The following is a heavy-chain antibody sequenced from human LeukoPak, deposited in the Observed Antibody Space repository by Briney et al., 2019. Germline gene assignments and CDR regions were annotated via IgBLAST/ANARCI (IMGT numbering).Heavy chain of an antibody. V-gene: IGHV1-2*02. CDR2: INPNSGGT. J-gene: IGHJ4*02. CDR1: GYTFTAYY. D-gene: IGHD5-24*01. CDR3: ARAFRWLQTTGPGY. Sequence: ASVKVSCKASGYTFTAYYMHWVRQAPGQGLEWMGWINPNSGGTNYAQKFQGRVTMTRDTSISTAYMELSRLRSDDTAVYYCARAFRWLQTTGPGYWGQGTLVTVSS.